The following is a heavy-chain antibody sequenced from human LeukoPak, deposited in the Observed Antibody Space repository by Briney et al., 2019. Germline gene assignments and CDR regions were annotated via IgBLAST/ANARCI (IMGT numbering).Heavy chain of an antibody. CDR1: GYTFTSYY. V-gene: IGHV1-46*01. CDR2: INPSGGST. D-gene: IGHD3-22*01. CDR3: ARDQVYYYDSSGYYWDY. Sequence: ASVKVSCKASGYTFTSYYMHLVRQAPGQGLEWMGIINPSGGSTSYAQKFQGRVTMTRDTSTSTVYMELSSLRSEDTAVYYCARDQVYYYDSSGYYWDYWGQGTLVTVSS. J-gene: IGHJ4*02.